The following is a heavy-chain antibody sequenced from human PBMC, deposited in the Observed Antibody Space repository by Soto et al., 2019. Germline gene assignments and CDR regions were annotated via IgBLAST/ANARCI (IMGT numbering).Heavy chain of an antibody. Sequence: EVQLVESGGGLVQSGRSRRLSCVASGFRFDDFAMHSVRQAPGKGLEWVSSIDWNSGSTAYADSVKGRCTVFRDNARKSLDMQMNSVRVEDTAVYYCVKGRGSDFVYFGLDVWGPGTTVTVSS. CDR1: GFRFDDFA. CDR2: IDWNSGST. V-gene: IGHV3-9*01. D-gene: IGHD1-26*01. CDR3: VKGRGSDFVYFGLDV. J-gene: IGHJ6*02.